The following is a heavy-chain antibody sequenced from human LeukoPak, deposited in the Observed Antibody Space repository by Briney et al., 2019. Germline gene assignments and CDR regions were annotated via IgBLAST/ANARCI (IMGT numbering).Heavy chain of an antibody. V-gene: IGHV3-48*03. J-gene: IGHJ3*02. CDR1: GFTFGSYE. CDR3: ARVAGIPDAFDI. Sequence: GGSLRLSCAASGFTFGSYEMNWVRQAPGKGLEWVSYISSSGSTIYYADSVKGRFTISRDNAKNSLYLQMNSLRAEDTAVYYCARVAGIPDAFDIWGQGTMVTVSS. D-gene: IGHD6-19*01. CDR2: ISSSGSTI.